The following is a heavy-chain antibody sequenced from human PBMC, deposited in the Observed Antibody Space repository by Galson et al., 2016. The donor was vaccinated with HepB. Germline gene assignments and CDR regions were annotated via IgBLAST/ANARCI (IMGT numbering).Heavy chain of an antibody. J-gene: IGHJ6*04. CDR3: VQGSTAPAV. CDR1: GFTFRNYG. D-gene: IGHD2-2*01. V-gene: IGHV3-23*01. CDR2: ISRSGDST. Sequence: LRLSCAASGFTFRNYGMTWVRQAPGKGLEVVSSISRSGDSTDYADSVKGRFTISRDNSKDTLSLQMNSLTADDTAIYYCVQGSTAPAVWGKGTTVTVSS.